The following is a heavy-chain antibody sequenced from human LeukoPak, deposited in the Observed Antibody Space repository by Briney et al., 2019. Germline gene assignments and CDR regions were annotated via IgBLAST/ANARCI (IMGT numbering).Heavy chain of an antibody. CDR1: GGSISSYY. V-gene: IGHV4-59*01. Sequence: PETLSLTCTVSGGSISSYYWSWIRQPPGKGLEWIGYIYYSGSTNYNPSLKSRVTISVDTSKNQFSLKLSSVTAADTAVYYCAREANEGNWNWFDPWGQGTLVTVSS. CDR2: IYYSGST. CDR3: AREANEGNWNWFDP. J-gene: IGHJ5*02. D-gene: IGHD1-1*01.